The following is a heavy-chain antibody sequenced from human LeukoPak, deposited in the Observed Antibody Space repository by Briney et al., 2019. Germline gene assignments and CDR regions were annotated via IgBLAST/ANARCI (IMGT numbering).Heavy chain of an antibody. J-gene: IGHJ5*02. CDR2: IQYDESLK. CDR3: AKDQGVVGSYDA. Sequence: GSLSLSFEASGFTFIKFGMNWVRKAPAKGLDWVAFIQYDESLKCYLGSVKGRFATSRDNSKNTVYLQMNSLRVEDTAVYYCAKDQGVVGSYDAWGQGTLVTASS. CDR1: GFTFIKFG. D-gene: IGHD3-10*01. V-gene: IGHV3-30*02.